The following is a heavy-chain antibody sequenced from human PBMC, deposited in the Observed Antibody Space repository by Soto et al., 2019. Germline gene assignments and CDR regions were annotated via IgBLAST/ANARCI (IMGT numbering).Heavy chain of an antibody. J-gene: IGHJ6*02. Sequence: PGGSLRLSCAASGFTFSNAWMSWVRQAPGKGLEWVGRTKSKTDGGTTDYAAPVKGRFTISRDDSKNTLYLQMNSLKTEDTAVYYCTTDSSSWYNYYGMDVWGQGTTVTVSS. CDR2: TKSKTDGGTT. D-gene: IGHD6-13*01. CDR3: TTDSSSWYNYYGMDV. CDR1: GFTFSNAW. V-gene: IGHV3-15*01.